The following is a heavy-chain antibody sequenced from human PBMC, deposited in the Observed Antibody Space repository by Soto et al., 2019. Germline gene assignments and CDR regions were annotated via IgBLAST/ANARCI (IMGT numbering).Heavy chain of an antibody. Sequence: SENLSVTRTVSGGSMIAYYWNWMRQPPGKGLQWIGYTYYSGSTTYNPSLKSRVTISVDSSKNQFSLKLDSVTPADTAVYYCARVRGTAGKRYFDYCGLGTLVTVSS. CDR2: TYYSGST. V-gene: IGHV4-59*01. J-gene: IGHJ4*02. CDR3: ARVRGTAGKRYFDY. D-gene: IGHD6-13*01. CDR1: GGSMIAYY.